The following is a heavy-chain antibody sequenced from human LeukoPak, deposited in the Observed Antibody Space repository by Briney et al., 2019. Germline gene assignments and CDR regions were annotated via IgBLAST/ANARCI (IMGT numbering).Heavy chain of an antibody. J-gene: IGHJ4*02. CDR2: ISGSGSPT. V-gene: IGHV3-23*01. Sequence: GGSLRLSCAVSGFTFSSYAMSWVRQAPGKGLEWVSAISGSGSPTYYVDSVKGRFTISRDNSKNTLYLQMNSLRAEDTAVYYCAKDRIVGATGLGYFDYWGQGTLVTVSS. CDR1: GFTFSSYA. D-gene: IGHD1-26*01. CDR3: AKDRIVGATGLGYFDY.